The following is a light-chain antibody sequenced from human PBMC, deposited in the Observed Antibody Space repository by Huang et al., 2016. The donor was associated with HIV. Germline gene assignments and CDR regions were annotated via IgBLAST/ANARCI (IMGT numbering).Light chain of an antibody. CDR3: LQSYSMFRT. Sequence: EIQMTQSPSSLSASVGDTVTITCRASQNIDIYLNWYQQRPGKAPKLLIYTASSLQTGVPSRFIGSGSGTDFTLTIDSLQPEDFATYYCLQSYSMFRTFGQGTKLDFK. CDR2: TAS. CDR1: QNIDIY. V-gene: IGKV1-39*01. J-gene: IGKJ2*01.